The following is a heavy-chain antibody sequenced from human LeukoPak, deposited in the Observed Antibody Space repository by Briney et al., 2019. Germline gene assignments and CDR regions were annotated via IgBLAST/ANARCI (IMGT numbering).Heavy chain of an antibody. D-gene: IGHD2-15*01. CDR3: ARSRRVVVPSTLNSADDYYYYMDV. V-gene: IGHV7-4-1*02. Sequence: ASVKVSCKASGYTFTYYGLNWVRQAPGQGLEGLGGINTNTGNPTYGQSFTGRFVFSFDTAVSTAYLEISSLKAEDTAIYYCARSRRVVVPSTLNSADDYYYYMDVWGKGTPVTVSS. CDR2: INTNTGNP. J-gene: IGHJ6*03. CDR1: GYTFTYYG.